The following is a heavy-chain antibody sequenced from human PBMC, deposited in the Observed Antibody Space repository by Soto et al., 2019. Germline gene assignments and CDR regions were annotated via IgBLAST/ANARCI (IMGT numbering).Heavy chain of an antibody. J-gene: IGHJ4*02. CDR2: INAGNGNT. Sequence: QVQLVQSGAEVKKPGASVKVSCKASGYTFTSYAMHWVRQAPGQRLEWMGWINAGNGNTKYSQKFQGRVTITRDTSASTGYMEMSSLRSEDTAVYYCAREEDSSSCPFDYCGQGTLVTVSS. D-gene: IGHD6-13*01. CDR3: AREEDSSSCPFDY. V-gene: IGHV1-3*01. CDR1: GYTFTSYA.